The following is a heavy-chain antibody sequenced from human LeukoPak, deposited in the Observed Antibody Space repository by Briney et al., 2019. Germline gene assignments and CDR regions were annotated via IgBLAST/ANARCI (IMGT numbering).Heavy chain of an antibody. J-gene: IGHJ4*02. CDR1: GFTFSSYA. CDR3: AKDLIVSSSWYGTFDY. V-gene: IGHV3-23*01. Sequence: GGSLRLSCAVSGFTFSSYAMSWVRQAPGKGLEWVSGTSGSGGSTYYADSVKGRFTISRDNSKNTLYLQMNSLRAEDTAVYYCAKDLIVSSSWYGTFDYWGQGALVTVSS. D-gene: IGHD6-13*01. CDR2: TSGSGGST.